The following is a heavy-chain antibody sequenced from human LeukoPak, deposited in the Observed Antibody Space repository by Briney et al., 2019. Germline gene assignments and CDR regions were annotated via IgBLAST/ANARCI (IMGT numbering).Heavy chain of an antibody. CDR1: GGSISSYY. Sequence: SETLSLTCTVSGGSISSYYWSWIRQPPGKGLEWIGSIYYTGNTYYNASLKSQVSISIDTSKNQFSLKLTSVTAADTSVYYCARQTGSGLFILPGGQGTLVTVSS. D-gene: IGHD3/OR15-3a*01. CDR3: ARQTGSGLFILP. V-gene: IGHV4-59*04. CDR2: IYYTGNT. J-gene: IGHJ4*02.